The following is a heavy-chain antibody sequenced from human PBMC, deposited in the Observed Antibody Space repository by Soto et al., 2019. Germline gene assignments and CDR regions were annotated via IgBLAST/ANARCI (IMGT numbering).Heavy chain of an antibody. CDR3: ATAATIFGVQLERGTFDY. J-gene: IGHJ4*02. CDR2: ISAYNGET. CDR1: GYTFTSYG. Sequence: ASVKVSCKASGYTFTSYGISWVRQAPGQGLEWMGWISAYNGETIYAQKFQGRVTMTEDTSTDTAYMELSSLRSEDTAVYYCATAATIFGVQLERGTFDYWGQGTLVTVSS. V-gene: IGHV1-18*01. D-gene: IGHD3-3*01.